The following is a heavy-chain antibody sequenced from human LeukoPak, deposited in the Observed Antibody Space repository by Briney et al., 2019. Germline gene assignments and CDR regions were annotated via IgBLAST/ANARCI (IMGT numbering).Heavy chain of an antibody. CDR2: ISAYNGNT. Sequence: ASVKVSCKASGYTFTSYGISWVRQAPGQGLEWMGWISAYNGNTNYAQKLQGRVTMTTDTSTSTAYMELRSLRSDDTAVYYCARSLSYSSSWTPFDYWGQGTLVTVSS. CDR3: ARSLSYSSSWTPFDY. CDR1: GYTFTSYG. V-gene: IGHV1-18*01. D-gene: IGHD6-13*01. J-gene: IGHJ4*02.